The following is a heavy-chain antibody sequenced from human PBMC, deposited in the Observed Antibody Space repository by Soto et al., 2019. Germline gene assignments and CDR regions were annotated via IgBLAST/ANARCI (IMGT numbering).Heavy chain of an antibody. D-gene: IGHD3-16*01. CDR2: ISYDGSNK. Sequence: QVQLVESGGGVVQPGRSLRLSCAASGFTFSSYAMHWVRQAPGKGLEWVAVISYDGSNKYYADSVKGRFTISRDNSKNTLYLQMNSLRAEDTAVYYCARVGGPGDYYGMDVWGQGTTVTVSS. V-gene: IGHV3-30-3*01. J-gene: IGHJ6*02. CDR1: GFTFSSYA. CDR3: ARVGGPGDYYGMDV.